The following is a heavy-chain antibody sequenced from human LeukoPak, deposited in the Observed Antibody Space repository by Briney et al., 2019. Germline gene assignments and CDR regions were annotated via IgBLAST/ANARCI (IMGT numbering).Heavy chain of an antibody. Sequence: SETLSLTCAVYGGSFSGYYWSWIRQPPGKGLEWIGEINHSGSTNYNPSLKSRVTISLGTSKNQFSVKLNSVTAADTAVYYCARRSVVGARTYYFDYWGQGTLVTVSS. CDR3: ARRSVVGARTYYFDY. CDR2: INHSGST. D-gene: IGHD2-15*01. J-gene: IGHJ4*02. V-gene: IGHV4-34*01. CDR1: GGSFSGYY.